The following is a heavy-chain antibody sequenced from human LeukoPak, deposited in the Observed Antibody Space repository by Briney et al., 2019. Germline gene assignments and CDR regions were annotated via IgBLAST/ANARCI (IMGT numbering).Heavy chain of an antibody. J-gene: IGHJ4*02. Sequence: ASVTVSCKASGYTFTGYYMHWVRQAPGQGLEWMGWINPNSGGTDYAQKFQGRVTMTRDTSISTAYMELSRLRSDDTAVYYCARSPKIVVVPANFDYWGQGTLVTVSS. V-gene: IGHV1-2*02. CDR3: ARSPKIVVVPANFDY. CDR1: GYTFTGYY. CDR2: INPNSGGT. D-gene: IGHD2-2*01.